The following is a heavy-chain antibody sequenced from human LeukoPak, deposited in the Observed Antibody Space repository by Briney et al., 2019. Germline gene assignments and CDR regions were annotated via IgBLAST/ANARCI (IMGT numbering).Heavy chain of an antibody. V-gene: IGHV3-20*04. Sequence: PGGSLRLSCAPAGFTFDGYGMSWVRQARGKGLEWVSGINWNGGSTGYADSVKGRFTISRDNAKNSLYLQMNSLRAEDTALHYCAREDFIKGELAPFDYWGQGTLVTVSS. CDR2: INWNGGST. CDR3: AREDFIKGELAPFDY. J-gene: IGHJ4*02. D-gene: IGHD1-26*01. CDR1: GFTFDGYG.